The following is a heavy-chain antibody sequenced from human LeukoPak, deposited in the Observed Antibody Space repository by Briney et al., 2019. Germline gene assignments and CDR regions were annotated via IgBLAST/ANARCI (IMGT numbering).Heavy chain of an antibody. J-gene: IGHJ4*02. CDR2: INPNSGGT. CDR1: GYTFTGYY. V-gene: IGHV1-2*02. CDR3: ARVSGGRRVAAIPYYFDY. Sequence: ASVKVSCKASGYTFTGYYMHWVRQAPGQGLEWMGWINPNSGGTNYAQKFQGRVTMTRDTSISTAYMELSRLRSDDTAVYYCARVSGGRRVAAIPYYFDYWGQGTLVTVSS. D-gene: IGHD2-2*02.